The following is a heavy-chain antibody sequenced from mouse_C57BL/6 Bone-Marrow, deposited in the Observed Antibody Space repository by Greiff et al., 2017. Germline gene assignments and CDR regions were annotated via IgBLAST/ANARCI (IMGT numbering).Heavy chain of an antibody. D-gene: IGHD1-1*01. J-gene: IGHJ1*03. CDR1: GYTFTDYY. Sequence: VQLQQSGPVLVKPGASVKMSCKASGYTFTDYYMNWVKQSHGKSLEWIGVINPYNGGTSYNQKFKGKATLTVDKSSSTAYMELNSLTSEDSAVYYCARCWYYSSSYFDVWGTGTTVTVSS. CDR2: INPYNGGT. CDR3: ARCWYYSSSYFDV. V-gene: IGHV1-19*01.